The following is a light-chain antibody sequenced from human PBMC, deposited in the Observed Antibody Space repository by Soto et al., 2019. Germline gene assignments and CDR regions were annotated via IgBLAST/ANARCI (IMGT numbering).Light chain of an antibody. CDR1: SAGIGAFNY. CDR2: DVS. Sequence: QSALTQPASVSRSPGQSITISCAGTSAGIGAFNYVSWYQHHPDKAPKLLIYDVSARPSGVSTRFSASKSSNTASLTISGLQADDESDYYCCSYSTTSALAFGGGTKLTVL. J-gene: IGLJ2*01. CDR3: CSYSTTSALA. V-gene: IGLV2-14*03.